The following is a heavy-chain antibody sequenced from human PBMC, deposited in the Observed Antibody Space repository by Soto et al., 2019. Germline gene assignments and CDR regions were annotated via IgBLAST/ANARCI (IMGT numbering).Heavy chain of an antibody. Sequence: QVQLVESGGGVVQTGRSLRLSCAASGFTFSSYGMHWVRQAPGKGLEWVAVISYDGSNKYYADSVKGRFTISRDNSKNTLYLQMNSLRAEDTAVYYCAKGVLYSGYDPLDYWSQGNLVTVSS. CDR1: GFTFSSYG. CDR3: AKGVLYSGYDPLDY. CDR2: ISYDGSNK. D-gene: IGHD5-12*01. V-gene: IGHV3-30*18. J-gene: IGHJ4*02.